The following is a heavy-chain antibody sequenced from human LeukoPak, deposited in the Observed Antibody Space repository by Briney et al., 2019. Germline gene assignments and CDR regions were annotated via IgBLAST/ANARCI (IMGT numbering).Heavy chain of an antibody. CDR3: RAVVVAAAVVYYFDY. Sequence: PGGSLRLSCGASGFTFSSYAMSWVRQAPGKGLEWASATSGSGGSTYYADSVKGRFTISRDNSKNTLYLQMNSLRAEDTAVYYCRAVVVAAAVVYYFDYWGQGTLVTVSS. J-gene: IGHJ4*02. V-gene: IGHV3-23*01. CDR2: TSGSGGST. CDR1: GFTFSSYA. D-gene: IGHD2-15*01.